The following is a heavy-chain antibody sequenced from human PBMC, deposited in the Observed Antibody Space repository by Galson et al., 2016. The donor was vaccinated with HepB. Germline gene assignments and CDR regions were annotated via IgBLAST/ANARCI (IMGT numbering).Heavy chain of an antibody. CDR1: GGSISSGSYY. Sequence: TLSLTCTVSGGSISSGSYYWSWIRQPAGKGLEWIGRIYTSGSTNYNPSLKSRVTISVDTSKNPFSLKLSSVTAADTAVYYCAREVVVVAAPWAFDIWGQGTMVTVSS. CDR3: AREVVVVAAPWAFDI. V-gene: IGHV4-61*02. D-gene: IGHD2-15*01. CDR2: IYTSGST. J-gene: IGHJ3*02.